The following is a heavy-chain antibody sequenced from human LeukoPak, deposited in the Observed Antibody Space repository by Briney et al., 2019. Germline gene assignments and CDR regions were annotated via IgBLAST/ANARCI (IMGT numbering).Heavy chain of an antibody. CDR3: ARDLRTYSSGWLGYFDY. CDR1: GGTFSSYA. CDR2: IIPILGIA. D-gene: IGHD6-19*01. J-gene: IGHJ4*02. Sequence: ASVKVSCKASGGTFSSYAISWVRQAPGQGLEWMGRIIPILGIANYAQKFQGRVTITADKSTSTAYMELSSLRSEDTAVYYCARDLRTYSSGWLGYFDYWGQGTLVTVSS. V-gene: IGHV1-69*04.